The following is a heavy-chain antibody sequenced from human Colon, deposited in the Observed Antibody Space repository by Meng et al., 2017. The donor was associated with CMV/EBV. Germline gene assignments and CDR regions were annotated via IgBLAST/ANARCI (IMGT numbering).Heavy chain of an antibody. CDR3: ARDLWSGSSDYFDY. CDR2: INPKSGDT. D-gene: IGHD3-3*01. CDR1: GYTFTGFY. V-gene: IGHV1-2*02. J-gene: IGHJ4*02. Sequence: QGQLVQAGAEVKKPGASVKVSCKAPGYTFTGFYIQWVRQAPGQGLEWMGWINPKSGDTIYEQKFQGRVTMTRDTSISTVYMDLNSLRSDDTAVYFCARDLWSGSSDYFDYWGQATLVTVSS.